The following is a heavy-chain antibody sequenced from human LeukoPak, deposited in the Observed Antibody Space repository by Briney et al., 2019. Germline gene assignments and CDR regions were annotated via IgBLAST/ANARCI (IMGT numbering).Heavy chain of an antibody. Sequence: ASVKVSCKASGYTFTSYYMHWVRQAPGQGLEWMGWINPNSGGTNYAQKFQGRVTMTRDTSISTAYMELSRLRSDDTAVYYCARWVVPAANAFDIWGQGTMVTVSS. CDR1: GYTFTSYY. D-gene: IGHD2-2*01. CDR3: ARWVVPAANAFDI. CDR2: INPNSGGT. V-gene: IGHV1-2*02. J-gene: IGHJ3*02.